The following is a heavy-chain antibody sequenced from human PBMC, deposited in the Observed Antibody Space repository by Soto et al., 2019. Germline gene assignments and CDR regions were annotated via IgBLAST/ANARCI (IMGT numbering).Heavy chain of an antibody. V-gene: IGHV3-7*03. CDR3: ARGSVGDTSGDAFDI. J-gene: IGHJ3*02. CDR1: GFTFSSYW. Sequence: GGSLRLSCAASGFTFSSYWMSWVRQAPGKGLEWVANIKQDGSEKYYVDSVKGRFTISRDNAKNSLYLQMNSLRAEDTAVYYCARGSVGDTSGDAFDIWGQGTMVTVSS. D-gene: IGHD1-26*01. CDR2: IKQDGSEK.